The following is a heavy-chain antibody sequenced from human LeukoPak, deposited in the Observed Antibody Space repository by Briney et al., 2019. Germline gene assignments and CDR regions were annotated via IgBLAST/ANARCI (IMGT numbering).Heavy chain of an antibody. CDR1: GYTFTSYG. CDR3: AGSWGQQLDRDAFDI. D-gene: IGHD6-13*01. J-gene: IGHJ3*02. CDR2: ISAYNGNT. V-gene: IGHV1-18*01. Sequence: ASEKVSCKASGYTFTSYGISWVRQAPGQGLEWMGWISAYNGNTNYAQKLQGRVTMTTDTSTSTAYMELRSLRSDDTAVYYCAGSWGQQLDRDAFDIWGQGTMVTVSS.